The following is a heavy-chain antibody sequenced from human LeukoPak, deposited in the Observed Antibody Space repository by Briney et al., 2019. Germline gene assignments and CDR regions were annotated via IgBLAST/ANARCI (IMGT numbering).Heavy chain of an antibody. CDR1: GFTFSSYA. J-gene: IGHJ4*02. Sequence: GGSLRLSCAASGFTFSSYAMHWVRQAPGKGLEWVAVISYDGSNKYYADSVKGRFTISRDNSKNTLYLQMNSLRAEDTAVYYCARGYSYGSAGIDYWGQGTLVTVSP. V-gene: IGHV3-30-3*01. CDR3: ARGYSYGSAGIDY. CDR2: ISYDGSNK. D-gene: IGHD5-18*01.